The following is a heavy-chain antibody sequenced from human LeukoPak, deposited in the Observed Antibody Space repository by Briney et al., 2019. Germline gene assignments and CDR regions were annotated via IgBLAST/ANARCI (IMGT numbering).Heavy chain of an antibody. J-gene: IGHJ4*02. V-gene: IGHV3-23*01. CDR3: AKDSIGYYSDY. CDR1: GFNFNNYA. Sequence: GSLRLSCAASGFNFNNYAMGWGRQTPGKGLEWVSVISYSGGSTYYADPVKGRFTISRDNSKNTLYLQMNSLRAEDTAVYYCAKDSIGYYSDYWGQGTLVSVSS. CDR2: ISYSGGST. D-gene: IGHD3-22*01.